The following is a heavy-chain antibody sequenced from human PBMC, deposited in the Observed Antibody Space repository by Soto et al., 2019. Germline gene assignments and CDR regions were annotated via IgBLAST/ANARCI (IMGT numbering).Heavy chain of an antibody. CDR3: ARAYYDFWTSYHYGMDV. D-gene: IGHD3-3*01. Sequence: QLQLQVSGSGLGKPSQTLSLTCAVSGVSISSDGYSWSWIRQPPGKGLEWIGFIYQSGSTYYNPSLKSRGTMSVDRSKNQFSLKLTSVTAADTAVYYCARAYYDFWTSYHYGMDVWGQGTTVTVSS. CDR2: IYQSGST. V-gene: IGHV4-30-2*01. CDR1: GVSISSDGYS. J-gene: IGHJ6*02.